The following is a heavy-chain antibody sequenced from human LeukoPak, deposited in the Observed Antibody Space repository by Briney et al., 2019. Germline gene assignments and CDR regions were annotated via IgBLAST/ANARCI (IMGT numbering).Heavy chain of an antibody. CDR2: IYYSGST. V-gene: IGHV4-39*07. D-gene: IGHD2-2*02. CDR3: ASNRYTTSRLDP. J-gene: IGHJ5*02. Sequence: SETLSLTCTVSGGSISSSSYYWGWIRQPPGKGLEWIGSIYYSGSTYYNPSLKSRVTISVDTSKNQFSLKLNSVTAADTAVYYCASNRYTTSRLDPWGQGTLVTVSS. CDR1: GGSISSSSYY.